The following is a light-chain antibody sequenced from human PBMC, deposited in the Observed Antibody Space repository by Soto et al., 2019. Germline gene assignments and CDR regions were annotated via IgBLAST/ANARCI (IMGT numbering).Light chain of an antibody. J-gene: IGKJ1*01. Sequence: DIQMTQSPSSLSASVGDRVTISSRASQSISTYLNWYQQKPGTAPKLLIYRASSVKSGVPPRFSGSGSGRDFTLTISSLRPEDIATYFCQHSYSSPPWTFGQGTKVDIK. CDR2: RAS. CDR1: QSISTY. V-gene: IGKV1-39*01. CDR3: QHSYSSPPWT.